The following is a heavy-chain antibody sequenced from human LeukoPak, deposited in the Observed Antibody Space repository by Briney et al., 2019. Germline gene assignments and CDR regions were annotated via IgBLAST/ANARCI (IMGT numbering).Heavy chain of an antibody. V-gene: IGHV4-59*01. CDR2: IYCSGST. CDR1: GGSISSYY. CDR3: ARAEEVAGSELLWFGELLFDAFDI. Sequence: SETLSLTCTVSGGSISSYYWSWIRQPPGKGLEWIGYIYCSGSTNYNPSLKSRVTISVDTSKNQFSLKLSSVTAADTAVYYCARAEEVAGSELLWFGELLFDAFDIWGQGTMVTVSS. D-gene: IGHD3-10*01. J-gene: IGHJ3*02.